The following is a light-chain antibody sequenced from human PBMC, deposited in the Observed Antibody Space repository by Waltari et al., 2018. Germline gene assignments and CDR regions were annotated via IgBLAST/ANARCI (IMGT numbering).Light chain of an antibody. V-gene: IGKV1-5*03. Sequence: DPQTAVSLSILSASVCDQVIITCRANQRISRWLVWHQQKPGKAPKLLIYKASSLESGVPSRFSGSGSGTEFTLTISSLQPDDFATYYCQQYNSHFRTFGQGTKVEVK. CDR1: QRISRW. CDR3: QQYNSHFRT. CDR2: KAS. J-gene: IGKJ1*01.